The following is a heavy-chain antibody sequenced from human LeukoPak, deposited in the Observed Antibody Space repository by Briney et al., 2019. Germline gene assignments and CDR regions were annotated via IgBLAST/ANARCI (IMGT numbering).Heavy chain of an antibody. CDR3: AKGRGSPSYFEY. Sequence: GGSLRLSCAASGFTFSSFAMTWVRQAPGKGLEWVSAISGSGASTYYADSVKGRFTISRDNSKNTLYLQMNSLRAEDTAVYYCAKGRGSPSYFEYWGQGTLVPVFS. D-gene: IGHD1-26*01. V-gene: IGHV3-23*01. CDR1: GFTFSSFA. J-gene: IGHJ4*02. CDR2: ISGSGAST.